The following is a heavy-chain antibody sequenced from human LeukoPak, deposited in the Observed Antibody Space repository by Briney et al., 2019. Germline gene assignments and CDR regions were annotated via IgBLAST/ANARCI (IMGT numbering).Heavy chain of an antibody. CDR3: ARVPPVITLFGVVLYMDV. CDR2: ISSSGNTI. J-gene: IGHJ6*03. V-gene: IGHV3-48*03. D-gene: IGHD3-3*01. CDR1: GFTFSSYE. Sequence: PGGSLRLSCTASGFTFSSYEMNWVRQAPGKGLEWISYISSSGNTIYYTDSVKGRFTISRDSANNSLYLQTNSLRAEDTAVYYCARVPPVITLFGVVLYMDVWGKGTTVTV.